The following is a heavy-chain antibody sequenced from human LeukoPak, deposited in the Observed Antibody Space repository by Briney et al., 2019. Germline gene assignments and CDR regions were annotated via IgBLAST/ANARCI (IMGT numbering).Heavy chain of an antibody. V-gene: IGHV1-2*02. Sequence: ASVKVSCKGSRYTFTGYYMHWVRQAPAQELEWMGWINPSTGGTNYAQKFQGRVTMTRDTSISTAYMDLSRLRSYDSAGYYCVQFELDYWGQGTLVTVSS. CDR1: RYTFTGYY. D-gene: IGHD1-7*01. CDR3: VQFELDY. CDR2: INPSTGGT. J-gene: IGHJ4*02.